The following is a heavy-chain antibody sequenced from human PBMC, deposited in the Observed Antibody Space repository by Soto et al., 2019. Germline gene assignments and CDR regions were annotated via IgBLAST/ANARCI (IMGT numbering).Heavy chain of an antibody. J-gene: IGHJ4*02. V-gene: IGHV1-18*01. D-gene: IGHD4-17*01. CDR2: ISAHNGNT. Sequence: QAHLVQSGPEVKKPGASVKVSCKGSGYIFTSYGIAWVRQAPGQGLEWMGWISAHNGNTEYAQKFQGRVTVTRDTSTSTAYLELRSLRSDDTALYYGARGRYGDYWGQGALVTVSS. CDR1: GYIFTSYG. CDR3: ARGRYGDY.